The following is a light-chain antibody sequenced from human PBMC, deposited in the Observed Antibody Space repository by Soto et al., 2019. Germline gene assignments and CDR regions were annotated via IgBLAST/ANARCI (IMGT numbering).Light chain of an antibody. CDR2: DVS. J-gene: IGLJ3*02. CDR3: CSYAGSAWV. CDR1: SSDVGGYNY. V-gene: IGLV2-11*01. Sequence: QSALTQPRSVSGSPGQSVTISCTGTSSDVGGYNYVSWYQQHPGKAPKLMIYDVSKRPSGVPDRFSGSKSGNTASLTSSGLQAEDEADYSCCSYAGSAWVFGGGTKLTVL.